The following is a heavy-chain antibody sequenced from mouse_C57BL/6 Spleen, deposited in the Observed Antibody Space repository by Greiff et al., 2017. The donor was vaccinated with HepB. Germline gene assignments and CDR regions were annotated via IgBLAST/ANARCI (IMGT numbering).Heavy chain of an antibody. Sequence: EVQVVESGGGLVQPGGSLSLSCAASGFTFTDYYMSWVRQPPGKALEWLGFIRNKANGYTTEYSASVKGRFTISRDNSQCILYLQMNALRAEDSATYYCARYGSSYYFDYWGQGTTLTVSS. J-gene: IGHJ2*01. V-gene: IGHV7-3*01. D-gene: IGHD1-1*01. CDR1: GFTFTDYY. CDR2: IRNKANGYTT. CDR3: ARYGSSYYFDY.